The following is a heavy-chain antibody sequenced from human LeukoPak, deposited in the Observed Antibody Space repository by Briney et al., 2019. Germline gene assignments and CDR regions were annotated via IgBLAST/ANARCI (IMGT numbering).Heavy chain of an antibody. V-gene: IGHV3-74*01. J-gene: IGHJ4*02. CDR2: IDTDGKTT. CDR3: VRDKDGYNF. CDR1: GCTFNTYV. D-gene: IGHD5-24*01. Sequence: AGGPLRLFCAASGCTFNTYVMHWVRQAPGKGLVWVARIDTDGKTTTYADSVKGRFTISRDNAKNMLYVQMNSLRAEDTAVYYCVRDKDGYNFWGQGTLVSVSS.